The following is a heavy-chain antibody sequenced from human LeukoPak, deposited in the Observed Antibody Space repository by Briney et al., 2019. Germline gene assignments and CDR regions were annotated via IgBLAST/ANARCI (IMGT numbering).Heavy chain of an antibody. CDR3: ARKNFRDYGYAFDI. J-gene: IGHJ3*02. Sequence: GGSLRLSCAASGFTFDDYAMHWVRQAPGKGLEWVSGISWNSGSIGYADSVKGRFTISRDNAKNSLYLQMNSLRAEDTAVYYCARKNFRDYGYAFDIWGQGTMVTVSS. CDR1: GFTFDDYA. CDR2: ISWNSGSI. D-gene: IGHD4-17*01. V-gene: IGHV3-9*01.